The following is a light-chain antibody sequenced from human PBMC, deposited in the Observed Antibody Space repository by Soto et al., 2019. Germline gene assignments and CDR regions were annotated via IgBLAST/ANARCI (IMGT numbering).Light chain of an antibody. CDR2: DVS. Sequence: QSALTQPASVSGSPGQSITISCTGTSSDVGGYNYVSWYQQHPGKAPKLMIYDVSNRPSGVSNRFSGAKSGNTASLTISGLQAENGAVYYWGSYTRADTILFGGGTKLT. J-gene: IGLJ2*01. CDR1: SSDVGGYNY. V-gene: IGLV2-14*01. CDR3: GSYTRADTIL.